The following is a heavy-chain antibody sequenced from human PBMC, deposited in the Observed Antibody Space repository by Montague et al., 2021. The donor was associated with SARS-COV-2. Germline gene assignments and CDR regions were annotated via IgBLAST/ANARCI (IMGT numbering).Heavy chain of an antibody. Sequence: PALVKPTQTLTLTCTFSGFSLSTSGVGVGWIRQPPGKALEWLALIYWDDDKRYSPSLKSRLTITKDTSKNQVVLTMTNMDTMDTATYYCAHSRYYYYDSSGYIVYYFDYGGQGTLDTVSS. V-gene: IGHV2-5*02. J-gene: IGHJ4*02. D-gene: IGHD3-22*01. CDR1: GFSLSTSGVG. CDR2: IYWDDDK. CDR3: AHSRYYYYDSSGYIVYYFDY.